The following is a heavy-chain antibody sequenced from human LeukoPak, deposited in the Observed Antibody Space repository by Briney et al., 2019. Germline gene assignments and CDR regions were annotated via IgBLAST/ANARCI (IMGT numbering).Heavy chain of an antibody. Sequence: SETLSLTCTVSGGSLIPYYWSWIRQPPGKGLEWIGYIYHSGTTNYSPPLKGRATLSVDTSKNQISLRLSSVTAADTAVYYCARTYYDDSSGYYYYYYGMDVWGQGTTVTVSS. CDR3: ARTYYDDSSGYYYYYYGMDV. V-gene: IGHV4-59*01. D-gene: IGHD3-22*01. CDR1: GGSLIPYY. CDR2: IYHSGTT. J-gene: IGHJ6*02.